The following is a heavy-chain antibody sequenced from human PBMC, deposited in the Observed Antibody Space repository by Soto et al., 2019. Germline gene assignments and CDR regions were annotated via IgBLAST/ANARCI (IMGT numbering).Heavy chain of an antibody. V-gene: IGHV4-61*01. J-gene: IGHJ6*02. Sequence: SETLSLTCSVSGGSVRSGNHFWNWIRQPPGRGLEWLGYMYYTGVTNYNPSLKSRVSMSVDASKDQFSLNLTSLTAADTAVYYCARGGEPLGYYGLDVWGQGTTVTVSS. CDR1: GGSVRSGNHF. CDR3: ARGGEPLGYYGLDV. CDR2: MYYTGVT.